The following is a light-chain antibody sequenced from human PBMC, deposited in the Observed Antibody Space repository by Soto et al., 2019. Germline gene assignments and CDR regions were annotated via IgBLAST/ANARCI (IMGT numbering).Light chain of an antibody. CDR3: QQSYSTLYT. CDR2: AAS. V-gene: IGKV1-39*01. CDR1: QSISSY. J-gene: IGKJ2*01. Sequence: DRQMTQSPSSLSASVGDRVTITCRASQSISSYLNWYQQKPGKAPKLLIYAASSLQSGVPSRFSGSGSGTDFTLTISSLQPEDFATYYCQQSYSTLYTFGQGTKLEIK.